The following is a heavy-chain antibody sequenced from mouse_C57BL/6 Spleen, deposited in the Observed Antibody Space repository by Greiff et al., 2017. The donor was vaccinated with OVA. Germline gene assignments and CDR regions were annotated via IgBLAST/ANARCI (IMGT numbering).Heavy chain of an antibody. Sequence: QVQLKESGAELVRPGTSVKVSCKASGYAFTNYLIEWVKQRPGQGLEWIGVINPGSGGTNYNEKFKGKATLTADKSSSTAYMQLSSLTSEDSAVYCCARSGITTVVAPYAMDYWGQGTSVTVSS. CDR1: GYAFTNYL. V-gene: IGHV1-54*01. CDR3: ARSGITTVVAPYAMDY. J-gene: IGHJ4*01. D-gene: IGHD1-1*01. CDR2: INPGSGGT.